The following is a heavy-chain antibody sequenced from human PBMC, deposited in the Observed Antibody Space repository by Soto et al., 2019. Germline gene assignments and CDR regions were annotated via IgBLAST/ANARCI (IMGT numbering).Heavy chain of an antibody. D-gene: IGHD6-13*01. CDR1: GYSFTSYW. J-gene: IGHJ4*02. CDR2: IYPGDSDT. Sequence: GESLKISCKGSGYSFTSYWIGWVRQMPGKGLEWMGIIYPGDSDTRYSPSFQGQVTISADKSISTAYLQRSSLKASDTAMYYCARLYPFTYGSSWYDIWGQGTLVTVSS. V-gene: IGHV5-51*01. CDR3: ARLYPFTYGSSWYDI.